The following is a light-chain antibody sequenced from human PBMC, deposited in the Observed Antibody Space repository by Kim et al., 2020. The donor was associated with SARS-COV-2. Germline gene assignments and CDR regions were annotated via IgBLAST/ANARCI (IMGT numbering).Light chain of an antibody. J-gene: IGLJ3*02. Sequence: QRVTISCTGSSSNIGAGYDVHWYQQLPGTAPKLLIYGNNNRPSGVPDRFSGSKSDTSVSLAITGLQAEDEADYYCQSYDSSLSGWVFGGGTQLTVL. V-gene: IGLV1-40*01. CDR1: SSNIGAGYD. CDR3: QSYDSSLSGWV. CDR2: GNN.